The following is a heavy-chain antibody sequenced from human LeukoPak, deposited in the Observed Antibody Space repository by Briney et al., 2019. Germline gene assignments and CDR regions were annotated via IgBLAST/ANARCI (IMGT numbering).Heavy chain of an antibody. Sequence: GGSLRLSCAASGFTFSTYWMHWVRQAPGKGLVWVSRNKSDGSTNYADSVKGRFTISRDNAKNTVSLQMNSLRAEDTGVYYCARAPSEIGGYYPEYFRHWGQGTLVTVSS. D-gene: IGHD3-22*01. J-gene: IGHJ1*01. CDR2: NKSDGST. CDR3: ARAPSEIGGYYPEYFRH. V-gene: IGHV3-74*01. CDR1: GFTFSTYW.